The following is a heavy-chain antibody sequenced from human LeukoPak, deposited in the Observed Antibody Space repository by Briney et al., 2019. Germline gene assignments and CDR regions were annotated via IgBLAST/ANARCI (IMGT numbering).Heavy chain of an antibody. J-gene: IGHJ4*02. Sequence: SGRSLRLSCAASGFTFSYYAMHWVRQAPGKGLEWVSGISWNSGSIGYADSVKGRFTISRDNAKNSLYLQMNSLRAEDMALYYCAKSSNYDILTGDFDYWGQGTLVTVSS. CDR3: AKSSNYDILTGDFDY. CDR1: GFTFSYYA. D-gene: IGHD3-9*01. V-gene: IGHV3-9*03. CDR2: ISWNSGSI.